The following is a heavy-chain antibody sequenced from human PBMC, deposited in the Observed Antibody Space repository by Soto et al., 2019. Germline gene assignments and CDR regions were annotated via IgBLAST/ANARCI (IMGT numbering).Heavy chain of an antibody. V-gene: IGHV3-15*07. CDR2: FKSKTDGGTT. D-gene: IGHD3-22*01. CDR1: GFTSSNPW. Sequence: GGSLKLSCAAFGFTSSNPWRNWVARAPGKGRGGVGRFKSKTDGGTTDYAAPVKGRFTISRDDSKNTLYLQMNSLKTEDTAVYYCTTDYYDSSGYYYKYYYYGMDVWGQGTTVTVSS. J-gene: IGHJ6*02. CDR3: TTDYYDSSGYYYKYYYYGMDV.